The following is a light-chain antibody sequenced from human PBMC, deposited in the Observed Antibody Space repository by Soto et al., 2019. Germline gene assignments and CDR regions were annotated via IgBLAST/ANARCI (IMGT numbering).Light chain of an antibody. CDR2: AAS. Sequence: AIRMTQSPSSLSAATGDRVTITCRASQGISSYLAWYQQKPGKAPKLLIYAASTLQSGVPSRFSGSGSGTDFTLTISCLQSEDFATYYCQQYYSSPPTFGGGTKVEIK. CDR1: QGISSY. CDR3: QQYYSSPPT. J-gene: IGKJ4*01. V-gene: IGKV1-8*01.